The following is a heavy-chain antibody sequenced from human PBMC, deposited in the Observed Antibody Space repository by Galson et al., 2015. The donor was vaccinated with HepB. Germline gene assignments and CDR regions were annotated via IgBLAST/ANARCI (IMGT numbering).Heavy chain of an antibody. J-gene: IGHJ4*02. Sequence: SLRLSCAASGFTVSSNYMSWVRQAPGKGLEWVSVIYSGGSTYYADSVKGRFTISRDNSKNTLYLQMKSLRAEDTAVYYFARFRTLVISSWYIGDYRDYWGQGTLVTGSS. CDR3: ARFRTLVISSWYIGDYRDY. CDR1: GFTVSSNY. D-gene: IGHD6-13*01. V-gene: IGHV3-66*02. CDR2: IYSGGST.